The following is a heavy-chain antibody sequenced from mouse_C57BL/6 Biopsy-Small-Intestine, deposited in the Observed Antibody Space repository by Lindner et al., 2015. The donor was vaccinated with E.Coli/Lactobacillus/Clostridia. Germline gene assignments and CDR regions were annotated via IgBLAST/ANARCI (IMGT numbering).Heavy chain of an antibody. D-gene: IGHD1-1*02. Sequence: VQLQESGPELVKPGASVKISCKASGYAFSSSWMNWVKQRPGKGLEWIGQIHPGDGDTNYNGKFKGKATLTADKSSSTAYMQLSSLTSEDSAVYFCARSGYGRYFDYWGQGTTLTVSS. CDR1: GYAFSSSW. CDR2: IHPGDGDT. CDR3: ARSGYGRYFDY. J-gene: IGHJ2*01. V-gene: IGHV1-82*01.